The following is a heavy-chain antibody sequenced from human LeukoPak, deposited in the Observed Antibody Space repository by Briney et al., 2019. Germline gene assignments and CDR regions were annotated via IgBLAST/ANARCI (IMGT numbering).Heavy chain of an antibody. CDR2: ISYDGSNK. J-gene: IGHJ3*02. Sequence: GGSLRLSCAASGFTFSSYAMHWVRQAPGKGLEWVAVISYDGSNKYYADSVKGRFTISRDNSKNTPYLQMNSLRAEDTAVYHCARDRSGGDGAFDIWGQGTMVTVSS. CDR3: ARDRSGGDGAFDI. V-gene: IGHV3-30*04. CDR1: GFTFSSYA. D-gene: IGHD2-15*01.